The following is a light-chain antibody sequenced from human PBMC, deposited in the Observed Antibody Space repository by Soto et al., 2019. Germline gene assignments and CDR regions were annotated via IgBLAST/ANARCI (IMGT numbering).Light chain of an antibody. Sequence: QSVLTQPPSVSGSPGQSITISCTGTSSDLGGYNYVSWYQQHPGKAPKLLIYDVSNRPSGVSNRFSGSKSGNTASLTISGLQAEDEADYYCSSYTSSSTPYVFGTGTKLTVL. CDR1: SSDLGGYNY. CDR2: DVS. V-gene: IGLV2-14*01. J-gene: IGLJ1*01. CDR3: SSYTSSSTPYV.